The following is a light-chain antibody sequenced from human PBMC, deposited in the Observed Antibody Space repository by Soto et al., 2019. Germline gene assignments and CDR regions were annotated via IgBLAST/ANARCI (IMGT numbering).Light chain of an antibody. Sequence: QSALTQPASVSGSLGQSINISCTGTSSDVGGYNYVSWYQQHPGKAPKLMIYEVSNRPSGVSNRFSGSKSGNTASLTISGLQAEDEADYYCSTYTSSSAYVFGTGTKLTVL. CDR1: SSDVGGYNY. J-gene: IGLJ1*01. CDR3: STYTSSSAYV. V-gene: IGLV2-14*01. CDR2: EVS.